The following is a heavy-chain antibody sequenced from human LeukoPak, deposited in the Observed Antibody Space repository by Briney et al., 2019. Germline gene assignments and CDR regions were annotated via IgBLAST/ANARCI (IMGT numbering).Heavy chain of an antibody. CDR2: IIPIFGTA. V-gene: IGHV1-69*13. CDR1: GYTFTSYG. CDR3: AGGLGYYDSSGYYYPMVDY. J-gene: IGHJ4*02. Sequence: SVKVSCKASGYTFTSYGISWVRQAPGQGLEWMGGIIPIFGTANYAQKFQGRVTITADESTSTAYMELSSLRSEDTAVYYCAGGLGYYDSSGYYYPMVDYWGQGTLVTVSS. D-gene: IGHD3-22*01.